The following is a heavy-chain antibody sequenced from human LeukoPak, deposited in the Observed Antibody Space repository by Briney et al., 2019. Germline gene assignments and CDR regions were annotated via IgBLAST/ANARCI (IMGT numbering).Heavy chain of an antibody. CDR1: GGSFSGYY. CDR2: INHSGST. D-gene: IGHD2-15*01. CDR3: ALQGGDCSGGRCYNDY. V-gene: IGHV4-34*01. J-gene: IGHJ4*01. Sequence: SETLSLTSAVYGGSFSGYYWGWIRQPPGKGLEWIGEINHSGSTNYNPSLKSRVTISVDTSKNQFSLKLSSVTAADTAVYYCALQGGDCSGGRCYNDYWGDGNLVSVSS.